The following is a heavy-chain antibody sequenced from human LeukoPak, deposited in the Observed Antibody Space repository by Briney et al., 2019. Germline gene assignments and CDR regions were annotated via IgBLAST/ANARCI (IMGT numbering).Heavy chain of an antibody. J-gene: IGHJ4*02. CDR1: GFTFSSYA. CDR2: ISGSGGAT. Sequence: GSLRLSCAASGFTFSSYAMSWVRPAPGKGLEWVSAISGSGGATYYADSVKGRFTISRDNSKNTLYLQMNSLRAEDTAVYYCAKNRRSPEYYFDYWGQGTLVTVSS. V-gene: IGHV3-23*01. CDR3: AKNRRSPEYYFDY. D-gene: IGHD2/OR15-2a*01.